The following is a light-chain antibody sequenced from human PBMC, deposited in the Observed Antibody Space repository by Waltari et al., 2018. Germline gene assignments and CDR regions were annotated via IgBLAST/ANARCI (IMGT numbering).Light chain of an antibody. V-gene: IGLV2-14*01. J-gene: IGLJ3*02. CDR2: EVS. CDR3: ASYNTNTILGL. CDR1: SSDIGTYDY. Sequence: QSALTQPASVSGSPGQSITISCTGTSSDIGTYDYVFWYQQHPGKSPRLIIFEVSRRPSGISSRFSASKSGNPASLTISGLQPEDEALYFCASYNTNTILGLFGGGTKLTVL.